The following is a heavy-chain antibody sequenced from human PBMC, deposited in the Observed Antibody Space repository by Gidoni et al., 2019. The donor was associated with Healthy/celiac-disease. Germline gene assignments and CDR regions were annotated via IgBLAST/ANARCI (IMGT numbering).Heavy chain of an antibody. CDR2: INPSGGST. CDR3: ARDRDCGGDCYSFDY. Sequence: QVQLVQSGAEVKKPGASVKVSCQASGYTFTSYYMHWVRQAPGQGLEWMGIINPSGGSTSYAQKFQGRVTMTRDTSTSTVYMELSSLRSEDTAVYYCARDRDCGGDCYSFDYWGQGPLVTVSS. J-gene: IGHJ4*02. D-gene: IGHD2-21*02. CDR1: GYTFTSYY. V-gene: IGHV1-46*01.